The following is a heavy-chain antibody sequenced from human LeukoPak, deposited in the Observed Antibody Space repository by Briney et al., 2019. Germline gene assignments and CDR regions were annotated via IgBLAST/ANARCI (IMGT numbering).Heavy chain of an antibody. CDR2: ISHSGST. Sequence: SEALSLTCAVYGGSFSGYYWSWIRQPPGKGLEWIGEISHSGSTNYNPSLKSRVTISVDTSKNQFSLKLSSVTAADTAVYYCARGFRYWGQGTLVTVSS. V-gene: IGHV4-34*01. J-gene: IGHJ4*02. CDR1: GGSFSGYY. CDR3: ARGFRY.